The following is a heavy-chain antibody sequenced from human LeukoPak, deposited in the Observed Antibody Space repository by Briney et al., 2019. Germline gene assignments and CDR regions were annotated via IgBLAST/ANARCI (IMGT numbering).Heavy chain of an antibody. Sequence: GGSLRLSCAASGFTVSSSYMSWVRQAPGKGLEWVSLIYSGGTTYYADSVKGRFTISRDNSKNTLYLQMNSLRAEDTAVYYCAKVGRHYYDSSGYPIHWGQGTLVTVSS. CDR1: GFTVSSSY. CDR3: AKVGRHYYDSSGYPIH. D-gene: IGHD3-22*01. J-gene: IGHJ4*02. V-gene: IGHV3-53*01. CDR2: IYSGGTT.